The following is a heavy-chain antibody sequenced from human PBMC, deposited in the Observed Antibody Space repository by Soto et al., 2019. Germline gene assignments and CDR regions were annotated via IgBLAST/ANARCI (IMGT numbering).Heavy chain of an antibody. D-gene: IGHD4-17*01. CDR3: ARGFSNSVTTRFDS. CDR1: GVSISTRSSY. J-gene: IGHJ4*02. CDR2: IYYIGNT. Sequence: SETLSLTCTVSGVSISTRSSYWGWIRQPPGKGLEWIGSIYYIGNTYYNPSLKSRVTISEDPSKNQFSLRMTSMTAADTGVYYCARGFSNSVTTRFDSWGQGTLVTVSS. V-gene: IGHV4-39*07.